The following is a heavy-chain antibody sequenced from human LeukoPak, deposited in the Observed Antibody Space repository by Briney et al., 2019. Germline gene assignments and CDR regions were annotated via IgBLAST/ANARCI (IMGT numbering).Heavy chain of an antibody. CDR2: ITADGGTT. D-gene: IGHD2-8*01. CDR3: AKAFGTNGYYQLPIDF. V-gene: IGHV3-23*01. J-gene: IGHJ4*02. Sequence: PGGSLRLSCVASGFTVSSNYMSWVRQAPGKGLECVSAITADGGTTYYADSVKGRFTISRDNSRNTLYLQLNNLRADDTALYYCAKAFGTNGYYQLPIDFWGRGTLVTVSS. CDR1: GFTVSSNY.